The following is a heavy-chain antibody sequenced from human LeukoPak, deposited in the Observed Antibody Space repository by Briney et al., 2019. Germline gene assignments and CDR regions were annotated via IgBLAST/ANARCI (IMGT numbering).Heavy chain of an antibody. CDR2: ISSSSSYV. J-gene: IGHJ4*02. CDR3: ASGGSVQSIKAGDY. CDR1: GLTFSSYS. Sequence: GGSLRLSCAASGLTFSSYSMNWVRQAPGKGLEWVSSISSSSSYVYYADSVKGRFTISRDNAKNSLYLQMNSLRAEDTAVYYCASGGSVQSIKAGDYWGQGTLVTVSS. D-gene: IGHD1-1*01. V-gene: IGHV3-21*01.